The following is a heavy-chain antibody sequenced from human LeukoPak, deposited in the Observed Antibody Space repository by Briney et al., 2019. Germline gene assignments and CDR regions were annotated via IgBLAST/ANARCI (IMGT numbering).Heavy chain of an antibody. V-gene: IGHV4-59*01. CDR3: AREPGFDSSGYLNWFDP. CDR1: GGSISSYY. J-gene: IGHJ5*02. CDR2: ISYSGST. Sequence: SETLSLTCTVSGGSISSYYWSWLRQPPGKGLEWIACISYSGSTKYNPSLKSRVTISVDTSKNQLSLKLSSVTAADTAVYYCAREPGFDSSGYLNWFDPWGQGTLLTVSS. D-gene: IGHD3-22*01.